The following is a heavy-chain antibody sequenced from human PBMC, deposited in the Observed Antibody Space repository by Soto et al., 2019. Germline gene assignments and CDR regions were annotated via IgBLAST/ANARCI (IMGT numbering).Heavy chain of an antibody. J-gene: IGHJ4*02. D-gene: IGHD1-26*01. Sequence: QLQLQESGPGLVKPSETLSLTCTVSGGSISSSYYYWGWIRQPPGKGLEWIGSIYYSGGTYYSPSLTSRVTMSVDTSKNQFSLKLSSVTAADTAVYYCARPSGSYLYYFDYWGQGTLVTVSS. CDR3: ARPSGSYLYYFDY. CDR2: IYYSGGT. CDR1: GGSISSSYYY. V-gene: IGHV4-39*01.